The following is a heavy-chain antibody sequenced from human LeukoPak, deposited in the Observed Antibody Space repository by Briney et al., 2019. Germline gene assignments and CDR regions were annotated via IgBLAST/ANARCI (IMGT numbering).Heavy chain of an antibody. V-gene: IGHV1-2*02. CDR2: INPNRGGT. J-gene: IGHJ4*02. CDR1: GYTFTGYY. CDR3: ARDRDTISLFDY. Sequence: GASVNVSCRPFGYTFTGYYVHWVRPAPGQGLAWMGWINPNRGGTNYAQNFQGRLTMTRDTSISTAYMELSRLTSDDTAVYYCARDRDTISLFDYWGQGTLVTVSS. D-gene: IGHD3-3*01.